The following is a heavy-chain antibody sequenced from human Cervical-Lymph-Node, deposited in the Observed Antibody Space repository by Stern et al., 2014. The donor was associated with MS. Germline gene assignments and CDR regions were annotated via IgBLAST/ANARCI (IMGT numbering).Heavy chain of an antibody. CDR2: ISSDETTK. CDR1: GFSFSSFA. D-gene: IGHD3-16*01. CDR3: ARGTGGGADNYYYGMDL. J-gene: IGHJ6*02. V-gene: IGHV3-30*04. Sequence: VQLVQSGGGVVQPGRSLTLSCAASGFSFSSFAMHWVRQAPGMGLDWVAVISSDETTKHFADSVKGRFTISRDNSKNTLYLQMNGLRPEDTAVFYCARGTGGGADNYYYGMDLWGQGTTVTVSS.